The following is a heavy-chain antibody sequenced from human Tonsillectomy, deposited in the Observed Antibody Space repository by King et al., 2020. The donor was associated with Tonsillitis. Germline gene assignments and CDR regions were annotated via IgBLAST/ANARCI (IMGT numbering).Heavy chain of an antibody. CDR2: ICSNGDST. J-gene: IGHJ4*02. CDR3: ARVFYGDYYYFDY. D-gene: IGHD4-17*01. Sequence: QLVQSGGGFVQPGGSLRLSCAASGFTFSSYAMHWGRLAPGKGLEYFSAICSNGDSTYFANSVRGRFTISRDNSKNTLYLQMGSLRAEDMAGDYWARVFYGDYYYFDYWGQGTLVTVSS. V-gene: IGHV3-64*01. CDR1: GFTFSSYA.